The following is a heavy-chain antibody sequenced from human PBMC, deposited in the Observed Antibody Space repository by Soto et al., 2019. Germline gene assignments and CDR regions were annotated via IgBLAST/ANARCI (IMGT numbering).Heavy chain of an antibody. D-gene: IGHD4-17*01. V-gene: IGHV4-39*01. CDR1: GGSISTNFYY. CDR2: VFYNGKT. CDR3: ARHRINDDNYPAAVNF. Sequence: QLRLLESGPGVVKPAETLSLTCTVSGGSISTNFYYWGWIRQSPGKGLEWIGTVFYNGKTFYSPSLHSRISISVVTSENQFSLRLTAVTAADTAVYHCARHRINDDNYPAAVNFWGQGTLVTVSS. J-gene: IGHJ1*01.